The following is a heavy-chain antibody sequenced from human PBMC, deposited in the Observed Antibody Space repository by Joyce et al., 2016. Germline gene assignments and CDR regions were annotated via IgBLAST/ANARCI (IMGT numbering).Heavy chain of an antibody. J-gene: IGHJ6*02. CDR1: GGDFSNYT. V-gene: IGHV1-69*12. CDR3: ARGGTSSDHYFFYTLDV. CDR2: IIPFFGAA. Sequence: QVLLVQSGAAVKRPGSSLRVSCKSSGGDFSNYTVNWVRQAPGQRVEGMGVIIPFFGAAKYAEDFQGRVTLTADQSTRTAYLELSSLTSADTAVYYCARGGTSSDHYFFYTLDVWGPGTTVIVSS. D-gene: IGHD1-14*01.